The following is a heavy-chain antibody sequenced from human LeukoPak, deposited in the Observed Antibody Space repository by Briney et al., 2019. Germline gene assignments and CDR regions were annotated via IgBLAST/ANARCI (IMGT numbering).Heavy chain of an antibody. CDR3: ARDSSGYSRFDP. J-gene: IGHJ5*02. V-gene: IGHV4-31*03. Sequence: APTLSLTCTVSGSSISSGGLYWGWIRQHQGKSLEWIGYIYYSGSTYYNPSLKSRVTISVDTSKNQFSVKLSSVTAADTAVYYCARDSSGYSRFDPWGQGTLVTVSS. CDR1: GSSISSGGLY. CDR2: IYYSGST. D-gene: IGHD3-22*01.